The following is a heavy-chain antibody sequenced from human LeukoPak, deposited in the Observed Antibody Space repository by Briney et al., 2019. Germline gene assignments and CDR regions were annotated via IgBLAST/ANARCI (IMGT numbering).Heavy chain of an antibody. CDR2: IYYSGST. J-gene: IGHJ6*03. D-gene: IGHD5-18*01. V-gene: IGHV4-59*01. Sequence: SETLSLTCTVSGGSISSYYWSRIRQPPGKGLEWIGYIYYSGSTNYNPSLKSRVTISVDTSKNQFSLKLSSVTAADTAVYYCARGLQLWLVSYYYYYMDVWGKGTTVTVSS. CDR1: GGSISSYY. CDR3: ARGLQLWLVSYYYYYMDV.